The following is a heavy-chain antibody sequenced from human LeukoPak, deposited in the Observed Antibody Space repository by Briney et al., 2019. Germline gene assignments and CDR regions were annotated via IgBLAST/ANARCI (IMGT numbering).Heavy chain of an antibody. J-gene: IGHJ4*02. CDR1: GFTFSAYS. D-gene: IGHD4-17*01. V-gene: IGHV3-21*06. CDR3: ARDEPYIGDYGVY. CDR2: ISSSGNYI. Sequence: GGSLRLSCAGSGFTFSAYSMNWVRQAPGKGLEWVSSISSSGNYIHYADSMKGRFTISRDNAKNSLYLQMNSLRAEDTAVYYCARDEPYIGDYGVYWGQGTLVTVSS.